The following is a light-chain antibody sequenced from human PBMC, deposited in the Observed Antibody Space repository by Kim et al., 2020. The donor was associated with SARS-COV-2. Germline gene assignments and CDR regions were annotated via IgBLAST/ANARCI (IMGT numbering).Light chain of an antibody. CDR2: ETS. V-gene: IGKV1-5*03. J-gene: IGKJ1*01. CDR1: QNIYNS. CDR3: QQYNPYAT. Sequence: GDRVTITCRTSQNIYNSLAWYQQXPGKPPKLLISETSTLKSGVPSRFSGSGSGTEFILTISSLQPDDFATYYCQQYNPYATFGQGTKV.